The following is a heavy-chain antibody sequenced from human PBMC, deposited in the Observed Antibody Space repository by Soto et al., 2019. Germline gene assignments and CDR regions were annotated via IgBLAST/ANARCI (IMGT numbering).Heavy chain of an antibody. CDR3: AKEPTLDSSSPYYFDY. D-gene: IGHD6-6*01. CDR2: ISGSGGST. J-gene: IGHJ4*02. V-gene: IGHV3-23*01. CDR1: GFTFSSYA. Sequence: EVQLLESGVGLVQPGGSLRLSCAASGFTFSSYAMSWVRQAPGKGLEWVSAISGSGGSTYYGDSVKGRFTISRANSKNTLYLQMNSLRAEDTAVYYCAKEPTLDSSSPYYFDYWGQGTLVTVSS.